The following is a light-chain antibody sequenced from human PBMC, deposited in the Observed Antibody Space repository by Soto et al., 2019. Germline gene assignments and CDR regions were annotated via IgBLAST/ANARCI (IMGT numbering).Light chain of an antibody. CDR1: SSDVGAYDY. CDR2: EIN. V-gene: IGLV2-8*01. J-gene: IGLJ1*01. Sequence: QSALTQPPSASGSPGQSVTISCTGTSSDVGAYDYVSWYQQHPGKAPKLMIYEINKRPSGFPDRLSGSKSGNTASLTVSGLQAEDEADYYCSSFAGSKNYPHVFGTGTKLTVL. CDR3: SSFAGSKNYPHV.